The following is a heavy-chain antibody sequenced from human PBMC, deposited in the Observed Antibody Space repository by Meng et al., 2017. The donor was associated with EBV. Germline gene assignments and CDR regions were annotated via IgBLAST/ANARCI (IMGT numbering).Heavy chain of an antibody. J-gene: IGHJ4*02. Sequence: QEQLQQWGAGLLKPSETLSLTCAVYGGSFSGYYWSWIRQPPGKGLEWIGEINHSGSTNYNPSLKSRVTISVDTSKNQFSLKLSSVTAADTAVYYCARGRWLQPGSYFDYWGQGTLVTVSS. D-gene: IGHD5-24*01. V-gene: IGHV4-34*01. CDR2: INHSGST. CDR1: GGSFSGYY. CDR3: ARGRWLQPGSYFDY.